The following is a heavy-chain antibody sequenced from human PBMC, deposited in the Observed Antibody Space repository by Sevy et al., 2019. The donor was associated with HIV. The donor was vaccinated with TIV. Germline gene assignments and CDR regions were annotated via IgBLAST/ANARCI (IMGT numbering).Heavy chain of an antibody. CDR1: GFSFSAYW. V-gene: IGHV3-7*01. J-gene: IGHJ4*02. CDR2: IKPDGSDK. Sequence: GGSLRLSCAASGFSFSAYWMNWVRQAPGKGLEWVANIKPDGSDKHYVDSAEGRFTISRDNAKNSLYLQMNSQRVEDTAMYYCAQETFGRFDSWGQGTLVTVSS. CDR3: AQETFGRFDS. D-gene: IGHD1-26*01.